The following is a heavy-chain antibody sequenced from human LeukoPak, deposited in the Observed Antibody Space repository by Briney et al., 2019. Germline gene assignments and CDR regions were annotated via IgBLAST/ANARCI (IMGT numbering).Heavy chain of an antibody. D-gene: IGHD3-9*01. V-gene: IGHV4-39*07. J-gene: IGHJ3*02. CDR3: ARGRGDYDILTGYTI. CDR2: IYYSGST. CDR1: GGSISSSSYY. Sequence: SETLSLTCTVSGGSISSSSYYWGWIRQPPGKGLEWIGSIYYSGSTYYNPSLKSRVTISVDTSKNQFSLKLSSVTAADTAVYYCARGRGDYDILTGYTIWGQGTMVTVSS.